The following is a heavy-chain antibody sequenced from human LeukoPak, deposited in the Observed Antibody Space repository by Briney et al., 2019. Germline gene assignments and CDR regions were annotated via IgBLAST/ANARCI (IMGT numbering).Heavy chain of an antibody. Sequence: SETLSLTCAVYGGSFSGYYWSWIRQPPGKGLEWIGYIYYSGSTNYNPSLKSRVTISVDTSKNQFSLKLSSVTAADTAVYYCARVGGYTYGYEFDYWGQGTLVTVSS. V-gene: IGHV4-59*01. J-gene: IGHJ4*02. CDR1: GGSFSGYY. D-gene: IGHD5-18*01. CDR3: ARVGGYTYGYEFDY. CDR2: IYYSGST.